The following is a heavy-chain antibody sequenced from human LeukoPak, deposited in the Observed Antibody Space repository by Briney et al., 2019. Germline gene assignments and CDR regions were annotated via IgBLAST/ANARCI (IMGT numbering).Heavy chain of an antibody. V-gene: IGHV1-2*02. CDR1: GYTFTGYY. CDR2: INPNSGGT. Sequence: ASVKVSCKASGYTFTGYYMHWVRQAPGQGLEWMGWINPNSGGTNYAQKFQGRVTMTRDRSISTAYMELSRLRSDDTAVYYCAIGSAHIVVVIATDYYMDVWGKGTTVTVSS. CDR3: AIGSAHIVVVIATDYYMDV. D-gene: IGHD2-21*01. J-gene: IGHJ6*03.